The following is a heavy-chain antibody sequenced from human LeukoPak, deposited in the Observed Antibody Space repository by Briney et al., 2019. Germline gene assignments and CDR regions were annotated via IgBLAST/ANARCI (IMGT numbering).Heavy chain of an antibody. J-gene: IGHJ4*02. D-gene: IGHD3/OR15-3a*01. CDR1: GLTFSNCR. CDR2: IKEDGTET. V-gene: IGHV3-7*05. CDR3: ARDEFGPLAF. Sequence: GGSLRLSCVVSGLTFSNCRMTWVRQAPGRGLEWVANIKEDGTETSYVGSVKGRFTISRDNAKNSLYLQMNSLRAEDTALYCCARDEFGPLAFWGRGTLVTVSS.